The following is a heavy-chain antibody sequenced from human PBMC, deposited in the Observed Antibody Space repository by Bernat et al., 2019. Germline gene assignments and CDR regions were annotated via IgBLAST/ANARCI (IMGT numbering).Heavy chain of an antibody. CDR2: IYSGGST. Sequence: EVQLVESGGGLVQPGGSLRLSCAASGFTVSSNYMSWVRQAPGKGLEWVSVIYSGGSTYYADSVKGRFTISRDHSKNQLYLPMNSLRAEDTAVYYWGRRRYSSSWPGDYWGQGTLVTVSS. CDR1: GFTVSSNY. V-gene: IGHV3-66*01. D-gene: IGHD6-13*01. CDR3: GRRRYSSSWPGDY. J-gene: IGHJ4*02.